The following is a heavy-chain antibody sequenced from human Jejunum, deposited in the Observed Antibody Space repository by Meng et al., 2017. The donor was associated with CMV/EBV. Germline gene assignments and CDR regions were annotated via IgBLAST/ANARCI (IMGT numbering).Heavy chain of an antibody. CDR2: IYHRGST. CDR1: GGSLSRRNW. Sequence: QMQEPVPGLVQPSGTLSLTCAVSGGSLSRRNWWSWVRQPPGKGLEWIGEIYHRGSTNYNPSLKSRVTISVDESKNQFSLRLSSVTAADTAVYYCARVGAYCGGDCYHPRWGQGTLVTVSS. V-gene: IGHV4-4*02. J-gene: IGHJ4*02. CDR3: ARVGAYCGGDCYHPR. D-gene: IGHD2-21*02.